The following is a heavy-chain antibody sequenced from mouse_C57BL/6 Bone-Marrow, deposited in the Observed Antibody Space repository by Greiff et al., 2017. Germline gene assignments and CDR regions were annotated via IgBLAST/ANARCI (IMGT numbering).Heavy chain of an antibody. J-gene: IGHJ4*01. D-gene: IGHD1-1*01. CDR3: VRATGYAMDY. CDR2: IRSKSNNYAT. Sequence: EVQLQESGGGLVQPKGSLKFSCAASGFSFNTYAMNWVRQAPGKGLEWVARIRSKSNNYATYYADSVKDRFTISRDDSESMLYLQMNNLKTEDTAMYYCVRATGYAMDYWGQGTSVTVSS. V-gene: IGHV10-1*01. CDR1: GFSFNTYA.